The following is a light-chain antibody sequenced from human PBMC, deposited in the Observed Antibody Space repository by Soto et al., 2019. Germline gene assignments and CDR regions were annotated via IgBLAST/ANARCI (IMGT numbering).Light chain of an antibody. V-gene: IGKV3D-15*01. Sequence: EIVMTQSPATLSVSAGERATLSCRARQSVRSNLAWYQQKPGQAPRLLIYDASTRATGIPSRFSGSGSGTEFILTISSLQSEDFGGYYCQQYNTWHPITFGQGTRLEIK. J-gene: IGKJ5*01. CDR1: QSVRSN. CDR3: QQYNTWHPIT. CDR2: DAS.